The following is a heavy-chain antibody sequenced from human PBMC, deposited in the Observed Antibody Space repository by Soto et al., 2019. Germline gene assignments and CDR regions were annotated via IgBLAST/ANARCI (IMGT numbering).Heavy chain of an antibody. CDR3: ARDAGSIDAFDI. J-gene: IGHJ3*02. Sequence: SLRLSCAASGFTFSSYSMHWVRQAPGKGLEWVAVISYDGSNKYYADSVKGRFTISRDNSKNTLYLQMNSLRAEDTAVYYCARDAGSIDAFDIWGQGTMVT. V-gene: IGHV3-30-3*01. D-gene: IGHD2-21*01. CDR1: GFTFSSYS. CDR2: ISYDGSNK.